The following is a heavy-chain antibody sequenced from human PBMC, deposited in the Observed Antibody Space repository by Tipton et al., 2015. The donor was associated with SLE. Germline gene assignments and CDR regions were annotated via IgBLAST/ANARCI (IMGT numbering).Heavy chain of an antibody. CDR2: IYHSGST. V-gene: IGHV4-30-2*01. Sequence: TLSLTCAVSGGSISSGGYSWSWIRQPPGKGLEWIGYIYHSGSTYYNPSLKSRVTISVDRSKNQFSLKLSSVTAADTAVYYCASMKLGSSGWFGDYYYGMDVWGQGTTVTVSS. D-gene: IGHD6-19*01. CDR3: ASMKLGSSGWFGDYYYGMDV. CDR1: GGSISSGGYS. J-gene: IGHJ6*02.